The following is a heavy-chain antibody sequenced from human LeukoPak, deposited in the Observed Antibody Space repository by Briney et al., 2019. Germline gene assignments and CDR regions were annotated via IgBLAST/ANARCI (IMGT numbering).Heavy chain of an antibody. V-gene: IGHV3-23*01. D-gene: IGHD5-24*01. CDR3: AKDGFPSRWLQWYFDY. CDR2: ISGSGGST. J-gene: IGHJ4*02. Sequence: PGGSLRLSCAASGFTFSSYAMSWVRQAPGKGLEWVSAISGSGGSTYYADSVKGRFTISRDNSKNTLYLQMNSLRAEDTAVYYCAKDGFPSRWLQWYFDYWGQGTLVTVSS. CDR1: GFTFSSYA.